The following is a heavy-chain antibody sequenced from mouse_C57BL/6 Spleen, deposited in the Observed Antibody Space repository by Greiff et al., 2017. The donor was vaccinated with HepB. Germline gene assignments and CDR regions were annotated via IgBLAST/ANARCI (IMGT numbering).Heavy chain of an antibody. CDR1: GYTFTDYE. CDR2: IDPETGGT. Sequence: QVQLQQSGAELVRPGASVTLSCKASGYTFTDYEMHWVKQTPVHGLEWIGAIDPETGGTAYTQKFKGRAILTADKSSSTAYMELRSLTSEDSAVYYCTRGQGQDYWGQGTTLTVSS. V-gene: IGHV1-15*01. D-gene: IGHD3-3*01. CDR3: TRGQGQDY. J-gene: IGHJ2*01.